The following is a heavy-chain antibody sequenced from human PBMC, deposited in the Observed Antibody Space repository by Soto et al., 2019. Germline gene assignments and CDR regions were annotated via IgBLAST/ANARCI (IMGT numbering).Heavy chain of an antibody. J-gene: IGHJ6*02. D-gene: IGHD2-2*01. CDR3: ARLAGYCSGTSCYGYYGMDV. CDR2: FHYSGRT. V-gene: IGHV4-39*01. CDR1: GGSISSGPYS. Sequence: QLQLLESGPGLVKPSETLSLTCSVSGGSISSGPYSWGWIRQPPGKGLEWIGTFHYSGRTYYSPSLEGQATIFVDTSKNKSYLKVSSVTAADTAVFYCARLAGYCSGTSCYGYYGMDVWGQGTTVTVSS.